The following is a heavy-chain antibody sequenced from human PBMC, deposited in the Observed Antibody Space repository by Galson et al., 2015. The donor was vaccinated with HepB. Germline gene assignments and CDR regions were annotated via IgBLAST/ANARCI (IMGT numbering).Heavy chain of an antibody. CDR2: INPNSGGT. CDR1: GYTFTGYY. CDR3: AREGERLLSIFAFDP. Sequence: SVKVSCKASGYTFTGYYMHWVRQAPGQGLEWMGWINPNSGGTNYAQKFQGRVTMTRDTSISTAYMELSRLRSDDTAVYYCAREGERLLSIFAFDPWGQGTLVTVSS. J-gene: IGHJ5*02. D-gene: IGHD3-3*01. V-gene: IGHV1-2*02.